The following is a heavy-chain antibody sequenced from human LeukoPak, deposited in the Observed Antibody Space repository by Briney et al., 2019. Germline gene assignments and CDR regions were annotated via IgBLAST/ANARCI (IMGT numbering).Heavy chain of an antibody. J-gene: IGHJ4*02. CDR1: GFTFSSYD. CDR3: AKVAGSG. V-gene: IGHV3-21*04. Sequence: GGSLRLSCAVSGFTFSSYDMNWVRQAPGKGLEWVSSISSSSNYIHYVDSVKGRFTISRDNSKNTLYLQMNSLRAEDTAVYYCAKVAGSGWGQGTLVTVSS. D-gene: IGHD3-10*01. CDR2: ISSSSNYI.